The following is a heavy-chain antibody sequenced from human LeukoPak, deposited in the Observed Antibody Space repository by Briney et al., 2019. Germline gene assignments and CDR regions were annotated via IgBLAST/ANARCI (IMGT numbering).Heavy chain of an antibody. CDR1: GFTFSNAW. V-gene: IGHV3-15*01. D-gene: IGHD2-2*01. Sequence: GGSLRLSCAASGFTFSNAWWSWVRQAPGKGLEWVGRIKSKTDGGTTDYAAPVKGRFTISRDDSKNTLYLQMNSLKTEDTAVYYCTTDVLYCSSTSCYNWFDPWGQGTLVTVSS. CDR3: TTDVLYCSSTSCYNWFDP. CDR2: IKSKTDGGTT. J-gene: IGHJ5*02.